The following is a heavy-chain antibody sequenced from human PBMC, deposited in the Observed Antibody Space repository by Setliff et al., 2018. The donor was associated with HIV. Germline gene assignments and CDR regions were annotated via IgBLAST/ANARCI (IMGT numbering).Heavy chain of an antibody. D-gene: IGHD5-12*01. CDR1: GGSIRSRNSC. CDR3: AGTWWLRSNWFDP. V-gene: IGHV4-39*01. J-gene: IGHJ5*02. Sequence: PSETLSLTCTVAGGSIRSRNSCWGWLRQPPGKGLEYIGSWHYRGSTYYNPSIKRRVTISVDTSKNQFSLKLCSVTAADTAVYSCAGTWWLRSNWFDPWGQGTLVTVSS. CDR2: WHYRGST.